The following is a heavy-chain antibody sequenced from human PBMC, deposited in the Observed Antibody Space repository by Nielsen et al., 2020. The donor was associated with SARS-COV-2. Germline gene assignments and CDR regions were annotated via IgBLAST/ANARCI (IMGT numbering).Heavy chain of an antibody. Sequence: GESLKISCEVSGFTFSDYWVSWVRQAPGKGLEWVANIDADGSNKYYVDSVKGRFTISRNNAENSAYLQMNSLRAEDTGLYYCATDGQAFEYWGRGTLVAVSS. V-gene: IGHV3-7*03. D-gene: IGHD4-17*01. CDR2: IDADGSNK. CDR3: ATDGQAFEY. J-gene: IGHJ4*02. CDR1: GFTFSDYW.